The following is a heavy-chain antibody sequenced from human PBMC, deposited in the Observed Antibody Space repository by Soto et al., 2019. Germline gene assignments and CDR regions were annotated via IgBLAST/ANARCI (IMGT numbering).Heavy chain of an antibody. D-gene: IGHD3-16*01. CDR3: AAEASYGCSGESLDV. CDR2: LDQSGGT. J-gene: IGHJ6*02. V-gene: IGHV4-34*01. CDR1: GDSLRGQS. Sequence: SETLSLTCAVVGDSLRGQSWNWIRQSPGKGLEWIGELDQSGGTNYNPSLKSRAIISDDTSKNQFSLTLTSVTAADTAVYYSAAEASYGCSGESLDVRGQGTTVTVSS.